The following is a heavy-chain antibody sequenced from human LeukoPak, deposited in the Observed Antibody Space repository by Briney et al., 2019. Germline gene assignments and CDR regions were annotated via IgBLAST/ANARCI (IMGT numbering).Heavy chain of an antibody. D-gene: IGHD5-18*01. J-gene: IGHJ4*02. Sequence: PGGSLRLSCAASRFTVSSNYMSWVRQAPGKGLEWVSVIYSGGSTYYADSVKGRFTISRDNSKNTLYLQMNSLRAEDTAVYYCARSGRGYSYGSFDYWGQGTLVTVSS. CDR1: RFTVSSNY. CDR3: ARSGRGYSYGSFDY. V-gene: IGHV3-66*01. CDR2: IYSGGST.